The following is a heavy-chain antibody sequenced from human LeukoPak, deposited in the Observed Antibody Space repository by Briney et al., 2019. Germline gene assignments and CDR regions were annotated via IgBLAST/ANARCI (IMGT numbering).Heavy chain of an antibody. V-gene: IGHV4-31*03. CDR3: ARARITMVRGVMIIRGGHLDS. J-gene: IGHJ4*02. D-gene: IGHD3-10*01. Sequence: SETLSLTCTVSGGSISSGGYYWSWIRQHPGKGLEWIGYIYYSGSTNYNPSLKSRITLSVDTSKNQFSLKLTSVTAADTAVYYCARARITMVRGVMIIRGGHLDSWGQGTLVTVSS. CDR1: GGSISSGGYY. CDR2: IYYSGST.